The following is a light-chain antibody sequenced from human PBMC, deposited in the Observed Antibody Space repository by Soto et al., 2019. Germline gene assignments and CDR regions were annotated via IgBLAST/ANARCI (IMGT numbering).Light chain of an antibody. J-gene: IGLJ2*01. Sequence: QAVVTQPPSVSGAPGQRVTISCSGSSSNIGTGYDVHWYQQLPGTAPKLLIYGNTNRPSGVPDRFSGSQSGTSASLAITGLQAEDEADYYCQSFDSNLRGVIFGGGTKLTVL. CDR2: GNT. CDR1: SSNIGTGYD. V-gene: IGLV1-40*01. CDR3: QSFDSNLRGVI.